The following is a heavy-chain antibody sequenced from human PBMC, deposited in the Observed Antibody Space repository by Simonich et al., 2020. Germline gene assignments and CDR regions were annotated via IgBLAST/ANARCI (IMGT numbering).Heavy chain of an antibody. CDR2: TNYSGST. D-gene: IGHD6-19*01. V-gene: IGHV4-34*01. J-gene: IGHJ3*02. CDR1: GGSFSRCY. Sequence: QVQLQQWGAGLLKPSETLSLTCAVYGGSFSRCYWSWIRQPPGKVLEWIGETNYSGSTNHNPSCNRRVPISVDTSKNQFSLKMRSVTAADTAVYYCARGKGWTTAFDIWGQGTMVTVSS. CDR3: ARGKGWTTAFDI.